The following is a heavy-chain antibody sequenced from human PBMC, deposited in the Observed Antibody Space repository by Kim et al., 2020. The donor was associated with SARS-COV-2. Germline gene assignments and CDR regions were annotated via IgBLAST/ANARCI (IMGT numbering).Heavy chain of an antibody. CDR3: ARGPEDNIYGSFFDY. V-gene: IGHV3-7*03. J-gene: IGHJ4*02. D-gene: IGHD5-18*01. Sequence: VDSDNGRFRMCRDKAKNSLYLQMNSLRAEDTAVYYCARGPEDNIYGSFFDYWGQGTLVTVSS.